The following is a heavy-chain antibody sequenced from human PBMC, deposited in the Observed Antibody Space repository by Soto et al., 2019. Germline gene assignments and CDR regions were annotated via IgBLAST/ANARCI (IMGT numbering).Heavy chain of an antibody. CDR1: GFTFSSYG. V-gene: IGHV3-30*18. Sequence: WGVLRLSCAASGFTFSSYGMHWVRQAPGKGLEWVAVISYDGSNKYYADSVKGRFTISRDNSKNTLYLQMNSLRAEDTAVYYCAKDQGGSSWYYYYYGMDVWGQGTTVTVSS. D-gene: IGHD6-13*01. J-gene: IGHJ6*02. CDR3: AKDQGGSSWYYYYYGMDV. CDR2: ISYDGSNK.